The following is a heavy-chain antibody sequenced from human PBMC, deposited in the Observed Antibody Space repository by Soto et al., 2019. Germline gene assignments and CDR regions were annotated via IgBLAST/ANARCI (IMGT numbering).Heavy chain of an antibody. CDR3: VKVKGYGYGHRYFDY. CDR2: ISSNGGST. CDR1: GFTFSSYA. D-gene: IGHD5-18*01. V-gene: IGHV3-64D*08. J-gene: IGHJ4*02. Sequence: GGSLRLSCSASGFTFSSYAMHWVRQAPGKGLEYVSAISSNGGSTYYADSVKGRFTISRDNSKNTLYLQMSSLRAEDTAVYYCVKVKGYGYGHRYFDYWGQGTLVTVSS.